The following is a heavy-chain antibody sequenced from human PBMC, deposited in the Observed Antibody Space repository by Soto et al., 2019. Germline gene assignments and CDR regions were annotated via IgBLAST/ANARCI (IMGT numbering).Heavy chain of an antibody. J-gene: IGHJ3*02. Sequence: QVQQQPWGAGLLKPSETLSLTCAVYAGSFSHYYWNWIRQSPGKGLEWIGKIKHSGSSNYNPSLTSRVSISVAMSENQFSLRLTSVTASDSAVYYCARGGSSDWQVALYIWCQGPMVTVSS. V-gene: IGHV4-34*01. CDR1: AGSFSHYY. D-gene: IGHD6-19*01. CDR2: IKHSGSS. CDR3: ARGGSSDWQVALYI.